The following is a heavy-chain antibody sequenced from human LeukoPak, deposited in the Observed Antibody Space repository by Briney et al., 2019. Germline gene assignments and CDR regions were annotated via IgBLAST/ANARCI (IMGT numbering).Heavy chain of an antibody. CDR3: ATDSGGYYYYMDV. CDR2: INHSGST. CDR1: GGSFSGYY. V-gene: IGHV4-34*01. Sequence: SETLSLTCAVYGGSFSGYYWSWIRQPPGKGLEWMGEINHSGSTNYNPSLKSRVTISVDTSKNQFSLKLSSVTAADTAVYYCATDSGGYYYYMDVWGKGTTVTVSS. J-gene: IGHJ6*03. D-gene: IGHD3-10*01.